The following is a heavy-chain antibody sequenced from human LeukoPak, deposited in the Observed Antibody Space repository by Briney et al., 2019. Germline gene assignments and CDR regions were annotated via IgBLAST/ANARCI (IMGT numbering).Heavy chain of an antibody. CDR2: INHSGST. D-gene: IGHD3-10*01. CDR1: GGAFSGYY. CDR3: ARGRSYYNY. Sequence: PSETLSLTCAVSGGAFSGYYWSWIRQPPGKGLEWIGEINHSGSTNYNPSLKSRVTISVDTSKNQFSLKLSSLTAADTAVYYCARGRSYYNYWGQGTLVTVSS. J-gene: IGHJ4*02. V-gene: IGHV4-34*01.